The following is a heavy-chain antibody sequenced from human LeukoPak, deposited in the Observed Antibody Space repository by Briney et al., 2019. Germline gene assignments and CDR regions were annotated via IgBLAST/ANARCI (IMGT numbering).Heavy chain of an antibody. CDR2: INPNSGGT. Sequence: GASVKVSCKASGYTFTGYYMHWVRQAPGQGLEWMGWINPNSGGTNYAQKFQGRVTMTRDTSISTAYMELSRLRSDDTAVYYCATSIAAAGMYYYYYYMDVWGKGTTVTVSS. D-gene: IGHD6-13*01. CDR3: ATSIAAAGMYYYYYYMDV. CDR1: GYTFTGYY. V-gene: IGHV1-2*02. J-gene: IGHJ6*03.